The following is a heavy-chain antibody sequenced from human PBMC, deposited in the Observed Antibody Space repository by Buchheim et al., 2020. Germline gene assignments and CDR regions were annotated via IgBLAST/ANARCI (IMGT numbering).Heavy chain of an antibody. Sequence: EVQLVESGGGLVQPGGSLRLSCAASGFTFSSYSMNWVRQAPGKGLEWVSYISSSSSTIYYADSVKGRFTISRDNAKNSLYLQMNSLRAEDTAVYYCARENYDFWSGYWGLRDYGMDVWGQGTT. CDR3: ARENYDFWSGYWGLRDYGMDV. CDR2: ISSSSSTI. V-gene: IGHV3-48*01. J-gene: IGHJ6*02. CDR1: GFTFSSYS. D-gene: IGHD3-3*01.